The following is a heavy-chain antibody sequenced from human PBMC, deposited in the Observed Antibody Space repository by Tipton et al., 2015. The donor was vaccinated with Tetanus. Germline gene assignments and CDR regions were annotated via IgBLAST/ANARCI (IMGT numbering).Heavy chain of an antibody. D-gene: IGHD4-17*01. V-gene: IGHV4-30-4*01. J-gene: IGHJ4*02. CDR1: GGSISSGDYY. CDR3: AGYTVTNFDFDY. CDR2: IYYSGST. Sequence: TLSLTCTVSGGSISSGDYYWSWIRQPPGKGLEWIGYIYYSGSTYYNPSLKSRVTISVDTSKNQFSLKLSSVTAADTAVYYCAGYTVTNFDFDYWGQGTLVTVSS.